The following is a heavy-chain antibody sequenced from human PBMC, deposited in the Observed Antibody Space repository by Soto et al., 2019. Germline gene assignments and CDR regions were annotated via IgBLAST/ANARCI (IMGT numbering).Heavy chain of an antibody. V-gene: IGHV3-11*04. D-gene: IGHD6-13*01. CDR2: IVSSGSTI. J-gene: IGHJ4*02. CDR3: AREYSSSVDY. CDR1: GFTFSDCY. Sequence: PGGSLRLSCAASGFTFSDCYMSWVRQSPGKGLEWVSSIVSSGSTIYYADSVKGRFTISRDNAKNSLYLQMNSLRAEDTAVYYCAREYSSSVDYWGQGTLVTVSS.